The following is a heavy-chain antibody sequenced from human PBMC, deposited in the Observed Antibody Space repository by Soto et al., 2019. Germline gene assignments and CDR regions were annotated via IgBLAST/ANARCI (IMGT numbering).Heavy chain of an antibody. J-gene: IGHJ3*02. CDR2: ISSSSSSTI. Sequence: QPGGSLRLSCAASGFTFSSYSMNWVRQAPGKGLEWVSYISSSSSSTIYYADSVKGRFTISRDNAKNSLYLQMNSLRDEDTAVYYCARVQYRGELRPSAFDIWGQGTMVTVSS. CDR1: GFTFSSYS. CDR3: ARVQYRGELRPSAFDI. D-gene: IGHD1-26*01. V-gene: IGHV3-48*02.